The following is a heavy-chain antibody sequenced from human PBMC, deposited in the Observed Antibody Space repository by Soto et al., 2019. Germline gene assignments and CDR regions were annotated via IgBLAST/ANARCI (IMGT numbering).Heavy chain of an antibody. Sequence: GGSLRLSCAASGFTFSSFAMTWVRQAPGKGLEWVPTIGSSGNKTYYADSVKGRFTISRDNSKNPLFLKLSRLRAEDTAMYFWANAAHMTTSLLLDYWGQETQVTVSS. CDR2: IGSSGNKT. CDR1: GFTFSSFA. CDR3: ANAAHMTTSLLLDY. V-gene: IGHV3-23*01. D-gene: IGHD4-4*01. J-gene: IGHJ4*02.